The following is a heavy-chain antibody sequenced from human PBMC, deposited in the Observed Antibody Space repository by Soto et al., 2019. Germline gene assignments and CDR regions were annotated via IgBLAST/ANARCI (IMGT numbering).Heavy chain of an antibody. CDR3: ARHPLRGDKEIALNWFDP. D-gene: IGHD3-10*01. J-gene: IGHJ5*02. CDR1: GGSISSSSYY. CDR2: IYYSGST. V-gene: IGHV4-39*01. Sequence: QLQLQESGPGLVKPSETLSLTCTVSGGSISSSSYYWGWIRQPPGKGLEWIGSIYYSGSTYYNPSLKSRVTISVDTSKNQFSLKLSSVTAADTAVYYCARHPLRGDKEIALNWFDPWGQGTLVTVSS.